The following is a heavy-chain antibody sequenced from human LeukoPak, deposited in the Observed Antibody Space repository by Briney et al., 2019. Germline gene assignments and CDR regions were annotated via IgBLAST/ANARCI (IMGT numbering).Heavy chain of an antibody. D-gene: IGHD4-17*01. V-gene: IGHV3-30*02. CDR1: GLTFSNYG. CDR2: IRYDGRNK. CDR3: AKANDYGDYGGFDS. Sequence: GGSLRLSCAASGLTFSNYGMHWVRQAPGEGLEWVAVIRYDGRNKYYADSVKGRFTISRDNSKNTLYLQMNSLNSLRAEDTAVYYCAKANDYGDYGGFDSWGQGTLVTVSS. J-gene: IGHJ4*02.